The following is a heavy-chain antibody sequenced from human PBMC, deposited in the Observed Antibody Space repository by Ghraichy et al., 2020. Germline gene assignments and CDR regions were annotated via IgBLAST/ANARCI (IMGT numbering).Heavy chain of an antibody. Sequence: SETLSLTCAVYGGSFSGYYWSWIRQPPGKGLEWIGEINHSGSTNYNPSLKSRVTISVDTSKNQFSLKLSSVTAADTAVYYCARRGPYSSRRRWFDPWGQGTLVTVSS. CDR2: INHSGST. V-gene: IGHV4-34*01. D-gene: IGHD6-13*01. J-gene: IGHJ5*02. CDR1: GGSFSGYY. CDR3: ARRGPYSSRRRWFDP.